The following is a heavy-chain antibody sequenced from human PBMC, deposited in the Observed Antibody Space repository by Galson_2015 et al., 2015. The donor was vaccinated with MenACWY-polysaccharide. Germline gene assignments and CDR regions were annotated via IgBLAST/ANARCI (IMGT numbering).Heavy chain of an antibody. CDR2: IYHSGST. J-gene: IGHJ4*02. V-gene: IGHV4-38-2*01. Sequence: SETLSLTCAVSGYSISSGYYWGWIRQPPGKGLEWIGSIYHSGSTYYNPSLKSRVTIAVDTSKNQFSLKLSSVTAADTAVYHCGRVEKYSGSYYILHWGQGTLVTVSS. CDR1: GYSISSGYY. D-gene: IGHD1-26*01. CDR3: GRVEKYSGSYYILH.